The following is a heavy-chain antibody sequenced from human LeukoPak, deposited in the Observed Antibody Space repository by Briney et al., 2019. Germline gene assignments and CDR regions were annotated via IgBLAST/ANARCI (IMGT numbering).Heavy chain of an antibody. V-gene: IGHV3-7*01. Sequence: GGSLRLSCAASGFSFSAYWMTWVRQAPGTGLEWVANINPAGSETYYVDPVKGRFSISRDNAKNLVYLQMNSLRAEDTAVYHCARFGYVAAVDVWGQGTLVTVSS. CDR3: ARFGYVAAVDV. D-gene: IGHD2-15*01. CDR1: GFSFSAYW. CDR2: INPAGSET. J-gene: IGHJ4*02.